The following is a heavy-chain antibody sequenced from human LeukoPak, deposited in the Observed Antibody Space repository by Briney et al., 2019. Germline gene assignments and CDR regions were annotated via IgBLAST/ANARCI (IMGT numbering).Heavy chain of an antibody. J-gene: IGHJ1*01. CDR3: ARGQQWLGAEYFQH. CDR1: GGSVSSGSYY. Sequence: SETLSLTCTVSGGSVSSGSYYWSWIRQPRGTGLEWIVYIYCSGSTNYNPSLKSRVTISVDTSKNQFSLKLSSVTAADTAVYYCARGQQWLGAEYFQHWGQGTLVTVSS. CDR2: IYCSGST. V-gene: IGHV4-61*01. D-gene: IGHD6-19*01.